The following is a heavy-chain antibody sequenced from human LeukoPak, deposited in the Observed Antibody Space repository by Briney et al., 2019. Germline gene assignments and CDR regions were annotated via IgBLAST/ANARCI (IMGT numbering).Heavy chain of an antibody. J-gene: IGHJ5*02. Sequence: SETLSLTCRVSGGSISSTSYYWGWIRHPPGKGLEWIASIYYSGETFYNPSLKSRVAISVDTSNNEVFLDLYSVTAADTAMYYCAETNTQDWFDPWGRGTLVTVSS. CDR1: GGSISSTSYY. CDR2: IYYSGET. V-gene: IGHV4-39*07. D-gene: IGHD2-8*01. CDR3: AETNTQDWFDP.